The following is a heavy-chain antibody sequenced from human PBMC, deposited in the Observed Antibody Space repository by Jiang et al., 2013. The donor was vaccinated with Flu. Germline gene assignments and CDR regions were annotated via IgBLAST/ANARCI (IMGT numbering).Heavy chain of an antibody. CDR3: ARQEVVVAAATTVYYYYYMDV. D-gene: IGHD2-15*01. Sequence: LVESGAEVKKPGESLRISCEGSGYSFTNYWINWVRQMPGKGLEWMGKIDPSDSSTDYSPSFQGHVTISVDKSISTAYLQWSSLKASDTAMYFCARQEVVVAAATTVYYYYYMDVWGKGTTVTVSS. V-gene: IGHV5-10-1*03. CDR1: GYSFTNYW. J-gene: IGHJ6*03. CDR2: IDPSDSST.